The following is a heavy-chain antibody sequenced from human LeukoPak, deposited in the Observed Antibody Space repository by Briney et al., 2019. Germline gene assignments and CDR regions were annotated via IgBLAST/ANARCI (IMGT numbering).Heavy chain of an antibody. CDR1: GGSISSYY. CDR2: IYYSGST. CDR3: ARGGISGYDFDY. J-gene: IGHJ4*02. Sequence: PSETLSLTCTVSGGSISSYYWSWIRQPPGKGLEWIGYIYYSGSTNYNPSLKSRVTISVDTSKNQFSLKLSSVTAADTAVYYCARGGISGYDFDYWGQGTLVTVSS. D-gene: IGHD5-12*01. V-gene: IGHV4-59*12.